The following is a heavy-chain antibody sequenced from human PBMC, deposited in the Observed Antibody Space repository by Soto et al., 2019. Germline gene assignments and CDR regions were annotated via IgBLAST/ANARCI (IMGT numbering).Heavy chain of an antibody. V-gene: IGHV1-18*01. CDR1: GYTFTSYG. D-gene: IGHD5-12*01. CDR3: ARDLPSGYDSWGFDY. J-gene: IGHJ4*02. CDR2: ISAYNGNT. Sequence: QVQLVQSGAEVKKPGASVKVSCKASGYTFTSYGISWVRQAPGQGLAWMGWISAYNGNTNYAQKLQGRVTLTTDTSTSTAYMELRSLRSDDTAVYYCARDLPSGYDSWGFDYWGQGTLVTVSS.